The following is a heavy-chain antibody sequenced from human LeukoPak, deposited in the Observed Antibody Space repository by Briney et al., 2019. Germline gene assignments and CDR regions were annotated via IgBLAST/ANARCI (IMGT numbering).Heavy chain of an antibody. J-gene: IGHJ3*02. D-gene: IGHD2-2*01. V-gene: IGHV4-61*02. Sequence: PSQTLSLTCTVSGGSISSGSYYWSWIRQPAGKGLEWIGRIYTSGSTNYNPSLKSRVTISVDTSKNQFSLKLSSVTAADTAVYYCARDLADIVVVPAADGAFDIWGQGTMVTVSS. CDR3: ARDLADIVVVPAADGAFDI. CDR1: GGSISSGSYY. CDR2: IYTSGST.